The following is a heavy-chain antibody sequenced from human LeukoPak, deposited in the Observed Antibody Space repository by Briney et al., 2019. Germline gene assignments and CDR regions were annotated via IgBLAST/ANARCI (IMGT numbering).Heavy chain of an antibody. CDR3: ARDLNSLFGY. CDR1: GFTFSSYA. CDR2: ISYDGSNK. V-gene: IGHV3-30*01. J-gene: IGHJ4*02. Sequence: PGGSLRLSCAASGFTFSSYAMHWVRQAPGKGLEWVAVISYDGSNKYYADSVKGRFTISRDNSKNTLYLQMNSLRAEDTAVYYCARDLNSLFGYWGQGTLVTVSS.